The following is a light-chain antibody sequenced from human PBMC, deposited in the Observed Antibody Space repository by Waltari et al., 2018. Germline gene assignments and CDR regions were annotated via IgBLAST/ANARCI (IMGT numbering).Light chain of an antibody. J-gene: IGLJ2*01. V-gene: IGLV1-40*01. CDR2: GDR. CDR3: QSYDSSLSGGV. CDR1: SSNIGAGYD. Sequence: QSVLTQPPSVSGAPGPRVTISCTASSSNIGAGYDVHWYQQLQRTAPKLLIYGDRNRPSGVPDRFSGSKSGTSASLAITGLQAEEEADYYCQSYDSSLSGGVFGGGTKLTVL.